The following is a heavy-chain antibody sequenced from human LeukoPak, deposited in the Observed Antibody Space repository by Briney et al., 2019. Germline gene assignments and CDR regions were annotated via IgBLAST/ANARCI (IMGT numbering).Heavy chain of an antibody. Sequence: GGSLRLSCAASGFTFDDYAMHWVRQAPGKGLEWVSGISWNSGSIGYADSVKGRFTISRDNAKNSLYLQMNSLRAEDTALYYCAKDYLPKEGVGATQRGYFDYWGQGTLVTVSS. CDR3: AKDYLPKEGVGATQRGYFDY. J-gene: IGHJ4*02. D-gene: IGHD1-26*01. CDR1: GFTFDDYA. V-gene: IGHV3-9*01. CDR2: ISWNSGSI.